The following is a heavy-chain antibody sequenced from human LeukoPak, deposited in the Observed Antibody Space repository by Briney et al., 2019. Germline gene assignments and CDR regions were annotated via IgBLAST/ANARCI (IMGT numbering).Heavy chain of an antibody. CDR2: ISSSSSTI. J-gene: IGHJ1*01. V-gene: IGHV3-48*01. Sequence: GGSLRLSCAASGFTFSSYSMNWVRQAPGKGLEWVSYISSSSSTIYYADSVKGRFTISRDNAKNSLYLQMNSLRAEDTAVYYCARQYCSSTSCPDSAEYLQHWGQGTLVTVSS. CDR1: GFTFSSYS. D-gene: IGHD2-2*01. CDR3: ARQYCSSTSCPDSAEYLQH.